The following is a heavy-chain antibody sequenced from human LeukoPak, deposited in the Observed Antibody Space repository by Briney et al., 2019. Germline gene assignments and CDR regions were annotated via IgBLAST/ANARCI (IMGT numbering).Heavy chain of an antibody. J-gene: IGHJ4*02. Sequence: GGSLRLSCAASGFTFSSYWMSWVRQVPGKGPEWVANIKPDGSERYYVDSVKGRFIVSRDNAKNSLFLQMNSLRAEDTAIYYCARYGDYWGQGTLVTVSS. V-gene: IGHV3-7*01. CDR1: GFTFSSYW. D-gene: IGHD4-17*01. CDR3: ARYGDY. CDR2: IKPDGSER.